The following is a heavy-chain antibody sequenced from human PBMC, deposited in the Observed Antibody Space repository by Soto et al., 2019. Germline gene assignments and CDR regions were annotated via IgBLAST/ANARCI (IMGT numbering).Heavy chain of an antibody. J-gene: IGHJ6*02. V-gene: IGHV1-18*04. CDR2: ISAYNGNT. CDR3: AKVGCSTSCYGGNYYYGMDV. CDR1: GYTFTSYG. Sequence: QVQLVQSGAEVKKPGASVKVSCKASGYTFTSYGISWVRQAPGQGLEWMGWISAYNGNTNNAQKLQGRVTMTTDTSTSTAYMELRSLRSDDTAVYYCAKVGCSTSCYGGNYYYGMDVWGQGTTVTVSS. D-gene: IGHD2-2*01.